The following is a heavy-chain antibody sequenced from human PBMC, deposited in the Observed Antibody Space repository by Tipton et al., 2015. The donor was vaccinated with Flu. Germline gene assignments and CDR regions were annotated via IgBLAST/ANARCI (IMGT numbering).Heavy chain of an antibody. CDR2: MYSSVTT. Sequence: TLSLTCTVSGGSISLFYWSWIRLPAGKGLEWIGRMYSSVTTKYNPSLKSRVTMSVDTTKNQLSLKLSSVTIADAAVYYCARRSCSGTYMIFDFWGQGTLVTDFS. CDR1: GGSISLFY. CDR3: ARRSCSGTYMIFDF. V-gene: IGHV4-4*07. D-gene: IGHD3-10*02. J-gene: IGHJ5*01.